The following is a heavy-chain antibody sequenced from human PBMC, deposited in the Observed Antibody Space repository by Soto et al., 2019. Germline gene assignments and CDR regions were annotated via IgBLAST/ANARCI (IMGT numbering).Heavy chain of an antibody. CDR3: ARYVSTLYGMDV. D-gene: IGHD2-2*01. CDR2: IYSGGST. V-gene: IGHV3-53*01. Sequence: EVQLVESGGGLIQPGGSLRLSCAASGFTVSSNYMSWVRQAPGKGLEWVSVIYSGGSTNYSDYVKGRFTTTRDNSKNTLYLKMNSLRAEDTAVYYCARYVSTLYGMDVWGQGTPVTVSS. CDR1: GFTVSSNY. J-gene: IGHJ6*02.